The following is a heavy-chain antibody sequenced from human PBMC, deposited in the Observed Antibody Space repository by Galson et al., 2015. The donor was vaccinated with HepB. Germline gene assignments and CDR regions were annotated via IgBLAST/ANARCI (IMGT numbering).Heavy chain of an antibody. CDR2: RSYDGSEK. D-gene: IGHD1-26*01. J-gene: IGHJ6*02. CDR3: AKVGTVGALRAYYYGLDA. V-gene: IGHV3-30*18. Sequence: SLRLSCAASGFDFSAYGMHWVRQAPGKGLQWVAFRSYDGSEKYYADSVKGRFTISRDTSKKMLYLQMNTLRIEDTAVYFCAKVGTVGALRAYYYGLDAWGPGTTVTVSS. CDR1: GFDFSAYG.